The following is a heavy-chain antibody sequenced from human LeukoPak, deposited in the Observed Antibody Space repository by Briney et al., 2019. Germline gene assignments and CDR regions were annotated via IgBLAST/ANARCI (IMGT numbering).Heavy chain of an antibody. Sequence: GGPLRLSCEGSGFTFSINAMHWVRQAPGKGLEWLAVISYDGTKQYFADSVKGRFTISRDNVKNSLYLEMNSLRVEDSAVYYCARDHYFDISGYLDYWGQGTPVTVSS. CDR2: ISYDGTKQ. D-gene: IGHD3-22*01. V-gene: IGHV3-30-3*01. J-gene: IGHJ4*02. CDR1: GFTFSINA. CDR3: ARDHYFDISGYLDY.